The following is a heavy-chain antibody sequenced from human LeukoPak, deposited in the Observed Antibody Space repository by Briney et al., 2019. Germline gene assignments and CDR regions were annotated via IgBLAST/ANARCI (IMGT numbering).Heavy chain of an antibody. V-gene: IGHV4-39*01. CDR2: PYYSGTT. J-gene: IGHJ3*02. CDR3: ARRPEALHAFDI. Sequence: PSETLSLTCTVSGDSISSSGYYWGWIRQSPGKGLEWIGSPYYSGTTYYNPSLKSRVTISADTSKNQFSLKVSSVTAADTAVYYCARRPEALHAFDIWGQGTTVTVSS. CDR1: GDSISSSGYY.